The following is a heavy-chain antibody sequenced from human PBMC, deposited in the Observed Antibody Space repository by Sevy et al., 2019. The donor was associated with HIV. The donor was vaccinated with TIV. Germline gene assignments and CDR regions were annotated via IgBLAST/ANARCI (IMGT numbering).Heavy chain of an antibody. Sequence: ASVKVSCKASGYTFTSYYMHWVRQAPGQGLEWMGIINPSGGSTSYVQKFQGRVTMTRDTSTSTVYMELSSLRSEDTAVYYCARGGIAVAPLGAFDIWGQGTMVTVSS. CDR2: INPSGGST. CDR3: ARGGIAVAPLGAFDI. J-gene: IGHJ3*02. V-gene: IGHV1-46*01. CDR1: GYTFTSYY. D-gene: IGHD6-19*01.